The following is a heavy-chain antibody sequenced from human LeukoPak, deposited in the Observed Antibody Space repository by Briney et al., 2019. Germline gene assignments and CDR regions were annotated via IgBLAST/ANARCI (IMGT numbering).Heavy chain of an antibody. V-gene: IGHV4-59*01. CDR1: GGSISSYY. Sequence: PSETLSLTCTVSGGSISSYYWRWLRQPPGKGREWIGYIYYSGSNNYNPSLKRRVTISEETCKKQFSHTLSSVAAGGPAGYFFSRRIKTMVMFGEVIFLPYYYFDYWGQGTLVTVSS. J-gene: IGHJ4*02. D-gene: IGHD3-16*02. CDR3: SRRIKTMVMFGEVIFLPYYYFDY. CDR2: IYYSGSN.